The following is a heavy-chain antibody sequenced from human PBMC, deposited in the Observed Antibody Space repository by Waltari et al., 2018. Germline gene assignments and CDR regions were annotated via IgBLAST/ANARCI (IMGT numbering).Heavy chain of an antibody. Sequence: QVQLQESGPGLVKPSQTLSLTCKVSGGSINSGDYYWSWIRQSPGKGLEWFGYIYYRGSTFYNPSLRSRLTMSIDTSKNQFSLELTSVSAADTAVYYCAGWNWNHWFDPWGQGTLVTVSS. J-gene: IGHJ5*02. CDR3: AGWNWNHWFDP. CDR2: IYYRGST. D-gene: IGHD1-1*01. V-gene: IGHV4-30-4*01. CDR1: GGSINSGDYY.